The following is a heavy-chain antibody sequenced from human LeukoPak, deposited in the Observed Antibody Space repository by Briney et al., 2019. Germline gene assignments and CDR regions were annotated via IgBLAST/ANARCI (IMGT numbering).Heavy chain of an antibody. CDR1: GGSISGYY. D-gene: IGHD3-10*01. Sequence: SETLSLTCTVSGGSISGYYWSWIRQPPGKGLEWIGEINHSGSTNYNPSLKSRVTISVDTSKNQFSLKLSSVTAADTAVYYCARGRDWVRGTPFDYWGQGTLVTVSS. J-gene: IGHJ4*02. CDR2: INHSGST. V-gene: IGHV4-34*01. CDR3: ARGRDWVRGTPFDY.